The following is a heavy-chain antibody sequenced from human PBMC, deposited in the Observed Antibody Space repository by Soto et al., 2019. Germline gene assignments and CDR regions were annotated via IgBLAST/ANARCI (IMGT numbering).Heavy chain of an antibody. CDR2: IWYDGSNK. V-gene: IGHV3-33*01. CDR1: GFTFSSYG. CDR3: ARGEQVVTGTFDY. D-gene: IGHD2-15*01. J-gene: IGHJ4*02. Sequence: QVQLVESGGGVVQPGRSLRLSCAASGFTFSSYGMHWVRQAPGKGLEWVAVIWYDGSNKYYADSVKGRFTISRDNFKNTLYLQMNSLRAEDTAVYYCARGEQVVTGTFDYWGQGTLVTVSS.